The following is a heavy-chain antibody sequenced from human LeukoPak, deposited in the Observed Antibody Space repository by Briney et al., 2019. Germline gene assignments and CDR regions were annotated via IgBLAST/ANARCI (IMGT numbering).Heavy chain of an antibody. J-gene: IGHJ4*02. V-gene: IGHV4-59*01. D-gene: IGHD6-13*01. CDR1: GGSISSYY. Sequence: SETLSLTCTVSGGSISSYYWSWIRQPPGKGLEWIGYIYYSGSTNYNPSLESRVTISVDTSKNQFSLKLSSVTAADTAVYYCARVSAAARPFDYWGQGTLVTVSS. CDR2: IYYSGST. CDR3: ARVSAAARPFDY.